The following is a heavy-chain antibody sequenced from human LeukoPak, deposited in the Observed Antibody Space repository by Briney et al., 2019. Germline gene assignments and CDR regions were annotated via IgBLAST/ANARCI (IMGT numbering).Heavy chain of an antibody. CDR3: AGEGHYYDSTGYYYGGEDY. D-gene: IGHD3-22*01. J-gene: IGHJ4*02. V-gene: IGHV4-4*07. Sequence: SETLSLTCTVSGGSISSYYWSWIRQPAGKGLEWVGRIYTRGSTNYNPSLKSRVTMSADMSKNQFSLKLSSVTAADAAVYYCAGEGHYYDSTGYYYGGEDYWGQGTLVTVSS. CDR1: GGSISSYY. CDR2: IYTRGST.